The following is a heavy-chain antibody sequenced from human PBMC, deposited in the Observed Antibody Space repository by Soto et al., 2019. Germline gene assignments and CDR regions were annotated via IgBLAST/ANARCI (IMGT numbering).Heavy chain of an antibody. CDR2: INHSGST. D-gene: IGHD1-26*01. CDR1: GGSFSGYY. V-gene: IGHV4-34*01. CDR3: AREPSGRYYDYYFDY. J-gene: IGHJ4*02. Sequence: SETLSLTCAVYGGSFSGYYWSWIRQPPGKGLEWIGEINHSGSTNYNPSLKSRVTISVDTSKNQFSLKLSSVTAADTAVYYCAREPSGRYYDYYFDYWGQGTLVTVSS.